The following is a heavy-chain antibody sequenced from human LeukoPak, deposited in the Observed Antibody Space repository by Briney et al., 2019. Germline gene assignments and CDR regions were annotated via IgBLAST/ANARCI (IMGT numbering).Heavy chain of an antibody. J-gene: IGHJ4*02. V-gene: IGHV4-31*03. D-gene: IGHD3-22*01. CDR1: GGSISSAPYY. Sequence: SQTLSLTCTVSGGSISSAPYYWSWIRQRPGKGLEWMGYISHSGNTYYNPSLKSRLNISADASRNQFSLKLRSVTAADTALYFCAREGHYYDSSGPIDYWGQGTRVTVSS. CDR2: ISHSGNT. CDR3: AREGHYYDSSGPIDY.